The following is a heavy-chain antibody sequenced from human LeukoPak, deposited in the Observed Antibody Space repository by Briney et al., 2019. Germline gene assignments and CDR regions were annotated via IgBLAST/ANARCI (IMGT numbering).Heavy chain of an antibody. V-gene: IGHV1-46*01. J-gene: IGHJ6*03. CDR2: INPSGGST. D-gene: IGHD6-13*01. CDR3: ARHYSSSWPLYYYYYMDV. CDR1: GYTFTSYY. Sequence: ASVKVSCKASGYTFTSYYMHWVRQAPGQGLEWMGIINPSGGSTRYAQKFQGRVTMTRDTSTSTVYMELSSLRSEDTAVYYCARHYSSSWPLYYYYYMDVWGKGTTVTISS.